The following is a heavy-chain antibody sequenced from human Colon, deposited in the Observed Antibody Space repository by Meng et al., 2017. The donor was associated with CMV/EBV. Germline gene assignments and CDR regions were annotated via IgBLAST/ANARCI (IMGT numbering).Heavy chain of an antibody. CDR3: ARDQESGYYFGMDV. D-gene: IGHD3-10*01. CDR2: ISSSSYI. J-gene: IGHJ6*02. Sequence: GESLKISCAASGFTFSSYSMNWVRQAPGKGLEWVSSISSSSYIYYADSVKGRFTISRDNAKNSLYLQMSSLRAEDTAVYYCARDQESGYYFGMDVWGQGTTVTVSS. V-gene: IGHV3-21*01. CDR1: GFTFSSYS.